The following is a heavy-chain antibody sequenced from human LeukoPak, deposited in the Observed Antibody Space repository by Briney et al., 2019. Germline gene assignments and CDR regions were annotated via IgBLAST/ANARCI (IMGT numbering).Heavy chain of an antibody. Sequence: GGSLRLSCAASGFTFSSYAMSWVRQAPGKGLEWVSAISGSGGSTYYADSVKGRFTISRDNSKNTLYLQMNSLRAEDAALYYCANPVYSSSWYAWGYWGQGTLVTVSS. CDR3: ANPVYSSSWYAWGY. CDR2: ISGSGGST. D-gene: IGHD6-13*01. CDR1: GFTFSSYA. J-gene: IGHJ4*02. V-gene: IGHV3-23*01.